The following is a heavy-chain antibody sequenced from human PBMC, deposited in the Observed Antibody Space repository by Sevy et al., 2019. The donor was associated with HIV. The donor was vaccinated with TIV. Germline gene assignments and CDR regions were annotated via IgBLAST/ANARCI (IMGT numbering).Heavy chain of an antibody. CDR3: ARDCSKSSSSLFDP. D-gene: IGHD6-13*01. J-gene: IGHJ5*02. CDR1: GFTFSDYY. CDR2: ISSSGSTI. Sequence: GGSLRLSCAASGFTFSDYYMSWIRQAPGKGLEWVSYISSSGSTIYYADSVKGRFTISRDNAKNSLYLQMNSLRAEDTAVYYCARDCSKSSSSLFDPWGQGTLVTVSS. V-gene: IGHV3-11*01.